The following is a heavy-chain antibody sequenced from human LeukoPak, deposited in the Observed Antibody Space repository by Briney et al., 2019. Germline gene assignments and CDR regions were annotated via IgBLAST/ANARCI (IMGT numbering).Heavy chain of an antibody. J-gene: IGHJ4*02. D-gene: IGHD3-22*01. V-gene: IGHV1-8*01. Sequence: ASVKVSCKASGYTFTSYDINWVRQATGQGLEWMGWMNPNSGNTGYAQKFQGRVTMTRNTSISTAYLELNSLRSEDTAVYYCARGGYYYDSSGYYSLLDYWGQGTLVTVSS. CDR3: ARGGYYYDSSGYYSLLDY. CDR2: MNPNSGNT. CDR1: GYTFTSYD.